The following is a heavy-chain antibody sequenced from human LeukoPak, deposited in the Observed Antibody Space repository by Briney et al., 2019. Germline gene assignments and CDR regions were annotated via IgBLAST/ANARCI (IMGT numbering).Heavy chain of an antibody. V-gene: IGHV4-59*01. CDR2: IYYSGST. CDR1: GGSISSYY. CDR3: ASRPNSSGYDY. D-gene: IGHD6-19*01. Sequence: PSETLSLTCTVSGGSISSYYWSWIRQPPGKGLEWIGYIYYSGSTNYNPSLKSRVTISVDTSKNQFSLKLSSVTAADTAVYYCASRPNSSGYDYWGQGTLVTVSS. J-gene: IGHJ4*02.